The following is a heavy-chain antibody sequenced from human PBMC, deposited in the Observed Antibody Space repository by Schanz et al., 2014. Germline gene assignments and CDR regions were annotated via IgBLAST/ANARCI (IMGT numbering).Heavy chain of an antibody. D-gene: IGHD6-13*01. V-gene: IGHV1-69*04. CDR2: ISPLLGVA. Sequence: QVHLVQSGAEVKEPGSSVKVSCKPSGGTFVTFFFTWVRQAPGQGPQWMGRISPLLGVANYAQEFQGRLTITADTSXSTAYMELSSLRSEDTAVYYCARNIIATARAYDIWGQGTMVTVSS. CDR3: ARNIIATARAYDI. CDR1: GGTFVTFF. J-gene: IGHJ3*02.